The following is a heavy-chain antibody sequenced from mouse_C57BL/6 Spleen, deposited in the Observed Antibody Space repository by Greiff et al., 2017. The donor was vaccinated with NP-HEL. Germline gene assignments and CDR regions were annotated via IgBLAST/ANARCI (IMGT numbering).Heavy chain of an antibody. D-gene: IGHD1-1*01. V-gene: IGHV1-26*01. CDR2: INPNNGGT. CDR1: GYTFTDYY. CDR3: ARPSFYYGRDY. J-gene: IGHJ2*01. Sequence: EVQLQQSGPELVKPGASVKISCKASGYTFTDYYMNWVKQSHGKSLERIGDINPNNGGTSYNQKFKGKATLTVDKSSSTAYMELRSLTSEDSAVYYCARPSFYYGRDYWGQGTTLTVSS.